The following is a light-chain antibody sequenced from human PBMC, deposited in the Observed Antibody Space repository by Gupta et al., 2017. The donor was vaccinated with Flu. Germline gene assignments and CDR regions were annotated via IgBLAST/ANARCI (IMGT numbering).Light chain of an antibody. Sequence: QSVLTQPPSVSAAPGPKVTISCSGSNSDIGNNFVSWYQQCPGAAPKVIIYEDNKRRSGMPDRFAGSKSGTSATLDITDLQTGEEAHYYCASGDASQTVVLFGGGTRLTVL. CDR1: NSDIGNNF. V-gene: IGLV1-51*01. CDR2: EDN. J-gene: IGLJ2*01. CDR3: ASGDASQTVVL.